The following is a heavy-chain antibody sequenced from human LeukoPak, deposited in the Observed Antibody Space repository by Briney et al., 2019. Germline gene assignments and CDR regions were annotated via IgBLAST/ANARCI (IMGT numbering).Heavy chain of an antibody. CDR1: GFTFSTYV. CDR2: ISGSGGST. Sequence: PGGSLGLSCAVSGFTFSTYVMSWVRQAPGKGLEWVSAISGSGGSTYYADSVKGRFTISRDNSKNTLYLQMNSLGADDTAVYYCAKGNWRYFDYWGQGTLVTVSS. V-gene: IGHV3-23*01. D-gene: IGHD1-1*01. J-gene: IGHJ4*02. CDR3: AKGNWRYFDY.